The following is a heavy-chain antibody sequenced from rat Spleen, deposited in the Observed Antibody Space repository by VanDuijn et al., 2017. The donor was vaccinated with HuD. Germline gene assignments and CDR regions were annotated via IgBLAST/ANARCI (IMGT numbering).Heavy chain of an antibody. CDR1: GFIFSDYD. CDR2: ISTGGDIA. CDR3: TRHGGLRNWFAY. V-gene: IGHV5S13*01. J-gene: IGHJ2*01. Sequence: EVQLVESGGDLVQPGRSLKLSCSASGFIFSDYDMAWVRQAPTKGLEWIASISTGGDIAYYRGSVKGRFTISRDDAKNTQYLQMDSLGSDDTATYYCTRHGGLRNWFAYWGQGVMVTVSS. D-gene: IGHD1-11*01.